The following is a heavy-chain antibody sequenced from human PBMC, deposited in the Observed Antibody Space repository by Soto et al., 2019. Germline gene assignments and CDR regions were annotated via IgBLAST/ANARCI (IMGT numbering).Heavy chain of an antibody. D-gene: IGHD3-22*01. CDR3: ARSITMIVVVISAFDY. V-gene: IGHV3-30*03. J-gene: IGHJ4*02. Sequence: PGGSLRLSCAASGFTLSSYGMHWVRQAPGKGLEWVAVISYDGSNKYYADSVKGRFTTSRDNSKNTLYLQMNSLRAEDTAVYYCARSITMIVVVISAFDYWGQGTLVTVSS. CDR2: ISYDGSNK. CDR1: GFTLSSYG.